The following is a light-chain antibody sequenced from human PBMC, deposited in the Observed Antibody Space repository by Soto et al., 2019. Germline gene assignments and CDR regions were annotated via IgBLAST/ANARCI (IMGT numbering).Light chain of an antibody. Sequence: QSALTQPASVSGSPGQSITISCTGTSSDVGSYNLVSWYQQQPGKSHKLMIYEGSKRPSGVSNRFSGSKSGNTASLTISGLQVEDEADYYCCSYAGSSTYVFRTGTKLTVL. CDR2: EGS. CDR1: SSDVGSYNL. J-gene: IGLJ1*01. CDR3: CSYAGSSTYV. V-gene: IGLV2-23*01.